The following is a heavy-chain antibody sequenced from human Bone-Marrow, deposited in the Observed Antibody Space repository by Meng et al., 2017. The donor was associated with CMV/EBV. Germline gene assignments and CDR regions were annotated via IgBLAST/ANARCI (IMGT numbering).Heavy chain of an antibody. J-gene: IGHJ4*02. CDR2: VNRNGDRT. V-gene: IGHV3-20*04. Sequence: GESLKISCAASGFTFGDYGMTWVRQAPGKGLEWVSGVNRNGDRTDYADSVKGRFTFSRDNAKNSLYLQMNSQRAEDTAFYYCARGATGTRFDYWGQGTLVTVSS. CDR1: GFTFGDYG. CDR3: ARGATGTRFDY. D-gene: IGHD1-1*01.